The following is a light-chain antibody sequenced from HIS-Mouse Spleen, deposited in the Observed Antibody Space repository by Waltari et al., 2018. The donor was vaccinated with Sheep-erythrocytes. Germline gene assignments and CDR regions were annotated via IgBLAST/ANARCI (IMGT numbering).Light chain of an antibody. CDR1: QGISSW. CDR2: AAS. V-gene: IGKV1-12*01. CDR3: QQANSFPIT. Sequence: DIQMTQSPSSVSASVGDRVTITCRASQGISSWVAWYQQKPGKAPKLLIYAASSLQSGGPSRFSGSGSGTDFTLTISSLQPEDFATYYCQQANSFPITFGQGTRLEIK. J-gene: IGKJ5*01.